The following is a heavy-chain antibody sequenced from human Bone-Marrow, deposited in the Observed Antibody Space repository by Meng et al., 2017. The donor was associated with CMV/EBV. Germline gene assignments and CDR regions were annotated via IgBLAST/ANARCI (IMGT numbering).Heavy chain of an antibody. CDR1: GFTFDDYT. J-gene: IGHJ4*02. V-gene: IGHV3-48*03. Sequence: GGSLRLSCAASGFTFDDYTMHWVRQAPGKGLEWVSYISSSGSTIYYADSVKGRFTISRDNAKNSLYLQMNSLRAEDTAVYYCARDTKPDIVVVPAAIPFDYCGQGTLVAVSS. D-gene: IGHD2-2*01. CDR2: ISSSGSTI. CDR3: ARDTKPDIVVVPAAIPFDY.